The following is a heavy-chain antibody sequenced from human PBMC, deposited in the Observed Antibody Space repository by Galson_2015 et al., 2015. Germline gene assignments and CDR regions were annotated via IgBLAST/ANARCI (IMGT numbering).Heavy chain of an antibody. D-gene: IGHD6-13*01. CDR1: GYTFTSYG. J-gene: IGHJ4*02. CDR3: ARVYKPKTHSSSWYDY. V-gene: IGHV1-18*01. Sequence: SVKVSCKASGYTFTSYGISWVRQAPGQGLEWMGWISAYNGNTNYAQKLQGRVTMTTDTSTSTAYMELRSLRSDDTAVYYCARVYKPKTHSSSWYDYWGQGTLVTVSS. CDR2: ISAYNGNT.